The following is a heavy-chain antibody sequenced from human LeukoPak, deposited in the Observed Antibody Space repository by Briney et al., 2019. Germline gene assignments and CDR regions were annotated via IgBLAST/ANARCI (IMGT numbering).Heavy chain of an antibody. CDR3: AKDSAALVAYYYGMDL. Sequence: GGSLRLSCAASGLTFRPYWMTWVRQAPGKGLEWVAVISYDGSNKYYAESVKGRFTISRDNSKNTLYLQMNSLRAEDTAVYHCAKDSAALVAYYYGMDLWGQGTTVTVSS. CDR1: GLTFRPYW. D-gene: IGHD2-15*01. CDR2: ISYDGSNK. V-gene: IGHV3-30*18. J-gene: IGHJ6*02.